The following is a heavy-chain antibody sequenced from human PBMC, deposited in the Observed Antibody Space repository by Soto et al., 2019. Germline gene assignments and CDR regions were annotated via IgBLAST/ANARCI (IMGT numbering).Heavy chain of an antibody. CDR3: ARGPGGYDYYYYYGMDV. J-gene: IGHJ6*02. V-gene: IGHV3-53*01. CDR2: IYSGGST. D-gene: IGHD5-12*01. Sequence: EVQLVESGGGLIQPGGSLRLSCAASGFTVSSNYMSWVRQAPGKGLEWVSVIYSGGSTYYADSVKGRFTISRDNSKNTLYLQMNSLRAEDTAVYYCARGPGGYDYYYYYGMDVWGQGTTVTVSS. CDR1: GFTVSSNY.